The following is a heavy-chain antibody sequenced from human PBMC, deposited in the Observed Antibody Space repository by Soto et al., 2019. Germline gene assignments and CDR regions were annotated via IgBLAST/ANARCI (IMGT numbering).Heavy chain of an antibody. D-gene: IGHD3-10*01. CDR1: GGSISSGGYY. CDR2: IYYSGST. V-gene: IGHV4-31*03. CDR3: ARDLHGSGSYDWPLENYPVSVFDP. Sequence: SETLSLTCTVSGGSISSGGYYWSWIRQHPGKGLEWIGYIYYSGSTYYNPSLKSRVTISVETSKNQFSLKLSSVTAADTAVYYCARDLHGSGSYDWPLENYPVSVFDPWGQGTLVTVSS. J-gene: IGHJ5*02.